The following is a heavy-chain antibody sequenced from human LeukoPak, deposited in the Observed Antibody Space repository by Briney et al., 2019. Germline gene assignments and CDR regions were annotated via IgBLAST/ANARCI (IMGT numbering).Heavy chain of an antibody. D-gene: IGHD2-2*01. Sequence: GGSLRLSCAASGLSISSYWMSWVRQAPGKGLEGVANIKEDGSEKYHVDSVKGRFTISRDNAKNSLYLEMNSLRAEDTAVYYCATPPRRSTSSNYWGQGTLVTVSS. V-gene: IGHV3-7*01. CDR1: GLSISSYW. CDR2: IKEDGSEK. J-gene: IGHJ4*02. CDR3: ATPPRRSTSSNY.